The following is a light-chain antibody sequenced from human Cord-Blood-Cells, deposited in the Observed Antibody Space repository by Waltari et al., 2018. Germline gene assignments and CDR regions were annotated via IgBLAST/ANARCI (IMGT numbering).Light chain of an antibody. J-gene: IGLJ3*02. CDR1: NIGSKS. CDR2: YDS. V-gene: IGLV3-21*04. Sequence: SYVLTQPPSVSVAPGKTARITCGGNNIGSKSVHWYQQKPGQAPVLVIYYDSDRPSGIPARFSGSNSGNTATLTSSRVEAGDEADYYCQVWDSSSDWVFGGGTKLTVL. CDR3: QVWDSSSDWV.